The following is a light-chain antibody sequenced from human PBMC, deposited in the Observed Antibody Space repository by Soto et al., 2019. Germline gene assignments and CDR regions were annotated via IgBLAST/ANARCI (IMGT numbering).Light chain of an antibody. CDR2: DAS. J-gene: IGKJ4*01. V-gene: IGKV1-13*02. CDR3: QNFRSSAIS. Sequence: AIQLTQSPSTLSASVGDRVSITCRASPGIGSALAWYQLKPGAAPALLIYDASTLESGVPSRFSGSRSGADFTLTISSLRPEDFATYYCQNFRSSAISFGGGTKVDIK. CDR1: PGIGSA.